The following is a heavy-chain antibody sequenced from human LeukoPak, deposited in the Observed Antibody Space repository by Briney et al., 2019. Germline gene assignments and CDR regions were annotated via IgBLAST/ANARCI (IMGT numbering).Heavy chain of an antibody. CDR1: GGSFSGYY. CDR3: ARRLPRVKNFDY. CDR2: INHSGST. J-gene: IGHJ4*02. D-gene: IGHD3-3*01. Sequence: PETLSLTCAVYGGSFSGYYWSWIRQPPGKGLEWIGEINHSGSTNYNPSLKSRVTISVDTSKNQFPLKLSSVTAADTAVYYCARRLPRVKNFDYWGQGTLVTVSS. V-gene: IGHV4-34*01.